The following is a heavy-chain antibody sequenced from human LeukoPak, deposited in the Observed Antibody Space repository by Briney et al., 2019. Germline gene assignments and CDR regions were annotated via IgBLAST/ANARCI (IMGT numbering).Heavy chain of an antibody. V-gene: IGHV3-48*04. J-gene: IGHJ4*02. Sequence: GGSLRHSCAASGFTFSSYSMNWVRQAPGKGLEWVSYISSSSSTIYYADSVKGRFTISRDNAKNSLYLQMNSLRAEDTAVYYCVFYGSGSYYNVDYWGQGTLVTVSS. CDR2: ISSSSSTI. CDR1: GFTFSSYS. CDR3: VFYGSGSYYNVDY. D-gene: IGHD3-10*01.